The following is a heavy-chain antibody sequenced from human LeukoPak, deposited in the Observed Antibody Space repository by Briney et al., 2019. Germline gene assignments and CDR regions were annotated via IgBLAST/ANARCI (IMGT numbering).Heavy chain of an antibody. V-gene: IGHV4-39*07. Sequence: SETLSLTCTVSGGSISSSSYYWGWIRQPPGKGLEWIGSIYYSGSTNYNPSLKSRVTISVDTSKNQFSLKLSSVTAADTAVYYCARGGESYFDYWGQGTLVTVSS. CDR1: GGSISSSSYY. CDR3: ARGGESYFDY. CDR2: IYYSGST. J-gene: IGHJ4*02.